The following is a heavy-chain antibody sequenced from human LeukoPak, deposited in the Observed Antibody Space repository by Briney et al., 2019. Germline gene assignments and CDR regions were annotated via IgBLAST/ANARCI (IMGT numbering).Heavy chain of an antibody. CDR1: GGTFSSHA. J-gene: IGHJ4*02. Sequence: SVKVSXKASGGTFSSHAISWVRQAPGQGLEWMGGIIPIFGTANYAQKFQGRVTITADESTSTAYMELSSLRSEDTAVYYCARGYYCSSTSCYTEARMVMVDYWGQGTLVTVSS. D-gene: IGHD2-2*02. V-gene: IGHV1-69*01. CDR2: IIPIFGTA. CDR3: ARGYYCSSTSCYTEARMVMVDY.